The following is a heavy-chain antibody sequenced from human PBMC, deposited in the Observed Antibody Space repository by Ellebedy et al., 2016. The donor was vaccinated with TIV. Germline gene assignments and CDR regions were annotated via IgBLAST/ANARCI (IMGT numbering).Heavy chain of an antibody. CDR1: GGSFSGYY. CDR3: ARAGPTVTTLDLDS. CDR2: VNHSGST. J-gene: IGHJ4*02. V-gene: IGHV4-34*01. Sequence: SETLSLTXAVYGGSFSGYYWSWVRQPPGKGLEWIGEVNHSGSTNYNPSLKSRVTISVDTSKNQFSLKLSSVTAADTAVYYCARAGPTVTTLDLDSWGQGTLVTVSS. D-gene: IGHD4-17*01.